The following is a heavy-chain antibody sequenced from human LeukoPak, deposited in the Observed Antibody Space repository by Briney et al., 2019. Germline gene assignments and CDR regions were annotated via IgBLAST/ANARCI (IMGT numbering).Heavy chain of an antibody. CDR2: ISSGSRII. Sequence: GGSLKVSCAASGFTFSTYNMNWVRQAPGKGLEWVSFISSGSRIIYYADYVKGRFTVSRDNAKNSLYLQMNSLRDEDTAVYYCARNPAGIGDYWGQGTLVTVSS. V-gene: IGHV3-48*02. J-gene: IGHJ4*02. CDR1: GFTFSTYN. D-gene: IGHD1-26*01. CDR3: ARNPAGIGDY.